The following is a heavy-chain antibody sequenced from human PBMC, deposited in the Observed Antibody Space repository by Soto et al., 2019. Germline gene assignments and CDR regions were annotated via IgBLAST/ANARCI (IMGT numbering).Heavy chain of an antibody. CDR1: GFTFDNYA. CDR3: ARDAPDSRPPDAYDI. CDR2: IHISGSRT. Sequence: EVHLLESGGDLVQPGGSLRLSCAATGFTFDNYAMTWVRQAPGKGLEWVSTIHISGSRTQYAVSVKDRFTISRDDSRNTLYLQIDCQRAEGTALYYCARDAPDSRPPDAYDIWGQGTMVTVSS. J-gene: IGHJ3*02. V-gene: IGHV3-23*05.